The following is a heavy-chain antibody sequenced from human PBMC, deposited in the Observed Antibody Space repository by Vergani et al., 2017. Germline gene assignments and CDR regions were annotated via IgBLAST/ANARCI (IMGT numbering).Heavy chain of an antibody. Sequence: QVQLQESGPGLVKPSQTLSLTCTVSGGSISSGGYYWSWIRQHPGKGLEWIGYIYYSGCTYYNPSIKSRVTISVDTSKNQFSLKLSSVTAADTALYYCASHHYDFCSGYYRKNWFDPWGQGTLVTVSS. CDR1: GGSISSGGYY. CDR2: IYYSGCT. J-gene: IGHJ5*02. CDR3: ASHHYDFCSGYYRKNWFDP. D-gene: IGHD3-3*01. V-gene: IGHV4-31*03.